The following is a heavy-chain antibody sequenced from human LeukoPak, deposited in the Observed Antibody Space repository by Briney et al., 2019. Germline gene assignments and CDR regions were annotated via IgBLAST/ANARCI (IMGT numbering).Heavy chain of an antibody. V-gene: IGHV3-30*18. CDR1: GFTFSSYG. CDR3: AKDIAVAGTLYYYGMDV. J-gene: IGHJ6*02. D-gene: IGHD6-19*01. Sequence: GGSLRLSCAASGFTFSSYGMHWVRQAPGKGLEWVAVISYDGSNKYYADSVKGRFTISRDNSKNTLYLQMNSLRAEDTAVYYCAKDIAVAGTLYYYGMDVWGQGTTVTVSS. CDR2: ISYDGSNK.